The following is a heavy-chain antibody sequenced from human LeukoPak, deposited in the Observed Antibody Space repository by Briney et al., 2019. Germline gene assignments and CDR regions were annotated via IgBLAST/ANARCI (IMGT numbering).Heavy chain of an antibody. V-gene: IGHV3-66*02. J-gene: IGHJ4*02. CDR1: GFTVSSNY. CDR3: ARSASSGWYSFDY. Sequence: PGGSLRLSCAASGFTVSSNYMSWVRQAPGRGLEWVSVIYSGDTTDYADSVKGRFTISRDNSKNTLYLQMNNLRAEDTAVYYCARSASSGWYSFDYWGQGALITVSS. D-gene: IGHD6-19*01. CDR2: IYSGDTT.